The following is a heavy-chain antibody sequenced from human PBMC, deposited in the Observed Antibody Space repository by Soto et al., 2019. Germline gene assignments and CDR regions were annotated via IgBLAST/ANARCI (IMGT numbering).Heavy chain of an antibody. J-gene: IGHJ4*02. D-gene: IGHD6-13*01. Sequence: ASVKVSCKASGYTFTGYYMHWVRQAPGQGLEWMGWINPNSGGTNYAQKFQGRVTMTRDTSISTAYMELSRLRSDDTAVYYCARDLEAAGTALDYWGQGTLVTVSS. CDR3: ARDLEAAGTALDY. CDR2: INPNSGGT. V-gene: IGHV1-2*02. CDR1: GYTFTGYY.